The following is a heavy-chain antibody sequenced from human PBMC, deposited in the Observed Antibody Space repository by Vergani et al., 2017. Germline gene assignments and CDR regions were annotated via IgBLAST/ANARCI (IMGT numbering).Heavy chain of an antibody. V-gene: IGHV3-53*01. J-gene: IGHJ4*02. CDR3: ALQLWPTAIDY. Sequence: EVQLVESGGGLIQPGGSLRLSCAASGFTVSSNYMSWVRQAPGKGLEWVSVIYSGGSTYYADSVKGRFTISRDNSKNTLYLQRNSLSAEDTAVYYCALQLWPTAIDYWGQGTLVTVSS. CDR1: GFTVSSNY. CDR2: IYSGGST. D-gene: IGHD5-18*01.